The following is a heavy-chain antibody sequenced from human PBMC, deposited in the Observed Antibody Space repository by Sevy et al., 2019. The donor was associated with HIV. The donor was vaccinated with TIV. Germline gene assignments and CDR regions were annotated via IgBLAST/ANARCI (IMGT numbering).Heavy chain of an antibody. CDR3: ARDFNDILTGDGPGADYDY. CDR2: INPNSGGT. D-gene: IGHD3-9*01. V-gene: IGHV1-2*02. J-gene: IGHJ4*02. Sequence: ASVKVSCKASGYTFTGYYMHWVRQAPGQGLEWMGWINPNSGGTNYAQKFQGRVTMTRDTSISTAYMELSRLRSDDTAVYYCARDFNDILTGDGPGADYDYWGQGTLVTVSS. CDR1: GYTFTGYY.